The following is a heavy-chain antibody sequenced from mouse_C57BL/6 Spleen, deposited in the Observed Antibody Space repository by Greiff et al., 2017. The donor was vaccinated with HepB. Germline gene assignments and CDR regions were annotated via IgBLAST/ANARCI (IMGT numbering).Heavy chain of an antibody. D-gene: IGHD1-1*01. Sequence: VQLQQPGAELVKPGASVKLSCKASGYTFTSYWMQWVKQRPGQGLEWIGEIDPSDSYTNYNQKFKGKATLTVDTSSSPAYMQLSSLTSEDSAVYYCARGGSSYGYFDVWGTGTTVTVSS. CDR3: ARGGSSYGYFDV. V-gene: IGHV1-50*01. CDR2: IDPSDSYT. J-gene: IGHJ1*03. CDR1: GYTFTSYW.